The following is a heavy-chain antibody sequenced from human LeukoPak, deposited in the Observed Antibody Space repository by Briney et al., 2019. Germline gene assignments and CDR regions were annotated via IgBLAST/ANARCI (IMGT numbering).Heavy chain of an antibody. J-gene: IGHJ4*02. V-gene: IGHV3-48*02. CDR1: GFTFSRYS. D-gene: IGHD2-15*01. CDR2: IGSSGDRTI. Sequence: GGSLRLSCAASGFTFSRYSMTWVRQAPGKGLEWVSYIGSSGDRTIYYADSVRGRFTISRDEARTTLYLQMNSLRDEDTAVYYCARDSAYCSGGSCYPYFHYWGQGTLVTVSS. CDR3: ARDSAYCSGGSCYPYFHY.